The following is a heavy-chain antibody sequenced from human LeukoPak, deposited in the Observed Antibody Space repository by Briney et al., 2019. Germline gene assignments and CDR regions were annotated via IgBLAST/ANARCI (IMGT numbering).Heavy chain of an antibody. D-gene: IGHD3-22*01. CDR2: INHSGST. CDR1: GGSFSGYY. V-gene: IGHV4-34*01. J-gene: IGHJ4*02. CDR3: ARVESGYFVDY. Sequence: PSETLSLTCAVYGGSFSGYYWSWIRQPPGKGLEWIGEINHSGSTNYNPSLKSRVTISVDTSKNQFSLKLSSVTAADTAVYYCARVESGYFVDYWGQGTLVTVSS.